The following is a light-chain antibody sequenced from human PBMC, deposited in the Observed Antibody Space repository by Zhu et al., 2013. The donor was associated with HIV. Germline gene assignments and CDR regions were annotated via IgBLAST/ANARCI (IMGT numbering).Light chain of an antibody. J-gene: IGKJ4*01. CDR1: QSLVYSDGNTF. CDR2: KVS. V-gene: IGKV2-30*01. Sequence: DVVMTQSPLSLPVTLGQPASISCRSSQSLVYSDGNTFLNWFHQRPGQSPRRLIYKVSVRDSGVPDRFSGSGSGTDFTLKISRVEAEDLGIYYCMQALHSPPTFGGGTKVEIK. CDR3: MQALHSPPT.